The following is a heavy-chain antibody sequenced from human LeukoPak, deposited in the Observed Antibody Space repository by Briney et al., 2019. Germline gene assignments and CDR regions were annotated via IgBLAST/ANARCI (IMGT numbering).Heavy chain of an antibody. CDR1: GGSFSGYY. CDR3: ARGRAHYYDSSGYYYRKAFDI. D-gene: IGHD3-22*01. CDR2: INHSGST. V-gene: IGHV4-34*01. Sequence: SETLSLTCAVYGGSFSGYYWSWIRQPPGKGLEWIGEINHSGSTNYNPSLKSRVTISVDTSKNQFSLKLSSVTAADTAVYHCARGRAHYYDSSGYYYRKAFDIWGQGTMVTVSS. J-gene: IGHJ3*02.